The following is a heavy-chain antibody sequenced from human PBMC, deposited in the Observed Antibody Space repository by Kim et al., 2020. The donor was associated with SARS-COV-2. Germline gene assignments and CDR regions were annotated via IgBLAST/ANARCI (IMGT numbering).Heavy chain of an antibody. J-gene: IGHJ3*02. V-gene: IGHV4-38-2*02. CDR2: IRHSGST. Sequence: SDTLSLTCTVSGYSISSGYYWAWVRQPPGKGLELIGSIRHSGSTYYSPSLKSRVTVSIDTSRNQFSLKLTSVTAADTAVYYCARDGSLGSGTYDGFDIWGQGTMVTVSS. D-gene: IGHD3-10*01. CDR3: ARDGSLGSGTYDGFDI. CDR1: GYSISSGYY.